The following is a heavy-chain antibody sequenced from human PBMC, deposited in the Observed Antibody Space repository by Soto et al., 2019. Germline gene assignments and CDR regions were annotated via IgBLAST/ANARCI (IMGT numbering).Heavy chain of an antibody. CDR3: ARLEGLATISYSFDY. V-gene: IGHV4-39*01. D-gene: IGHD3-9*01. Sequence: QLQLQESGPGLVKPSEALSLTCSVSGDSINSDNYYWGWIRQPPGKGLEWIGSIYYRGNTYYNPSLKTRVTISLDKSKSQFSLKLNSETAADSAVYFCARLEGLATISYSFDYWGQGTLVTVSS. CDR1: GDSINSDNYY. CDR2: IYYRGNT. J-gene: IGHJ4*02.